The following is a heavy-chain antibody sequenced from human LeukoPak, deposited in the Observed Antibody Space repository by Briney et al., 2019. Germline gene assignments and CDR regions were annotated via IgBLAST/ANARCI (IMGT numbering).Heavy chain of an antibody. CDR1: GFTFSSYG. V-gene: IGHV3-30*02. CDR3: AKDRSAGYSSSWTPD. CDR2: IRYDGSNK. Sequence: PGGFLRLSCAASGFTFSSYGMHWVRQAPGKGLEWVAFIRYDGSNKYYADSVKGRFTISRDNSKNTLYLQMNSLRAEDTAVYYCAKDRSAGYSSSWTPDWGQGTLVTVSS. J-gene: IGHJ4*02. D-gene: IGHD6-13*01.